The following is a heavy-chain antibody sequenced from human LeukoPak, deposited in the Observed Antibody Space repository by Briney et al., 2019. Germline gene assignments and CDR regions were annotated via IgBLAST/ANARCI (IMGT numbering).Heavy chain of an antibody. Sequence: PGGSLRLSCTASGFTFNTYAMNWVRQAPGKGLEWIGSIYYSGSTYYNPSLKSRVTISVDTSKNQFSLRVSSVTAADTAVYYCARHHTRGIQVALIDNWGQGTLVTVSS. CDR3: ARHHTRGIQVALIDN. V-gene: IGHV4-39*01. CDR1: GFTFNTYA. D-gene: IGHD1-1*01. CDR2: IYYSGST. J-gene: IGHJ4*02.